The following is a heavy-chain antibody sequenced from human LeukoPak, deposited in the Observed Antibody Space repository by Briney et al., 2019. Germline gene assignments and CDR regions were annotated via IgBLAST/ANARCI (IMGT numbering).Heavy chain of an antibody. Sequence: SETLSLTCTLSGGSISTYYWSWIRQPPGKGLEWIGYIYHSGSTNYNPSLKSRVTISVDTSKNQFSLQLSPVTAADTAVYYCARGGGYASPIGYWGQGALVTVSS. CDR1: GGSISTYY. D-gene: IGHD5-12*01. J-gene: IGHJ4*02. V-gene: IGHV4-59*01. CDR3: ARGGGYASPIGY. CDR2: IYHSGST.